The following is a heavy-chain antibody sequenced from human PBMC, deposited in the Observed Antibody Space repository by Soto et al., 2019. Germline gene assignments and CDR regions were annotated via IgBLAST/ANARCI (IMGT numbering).Heavy chain of an antibody. D-gene: IGHD2-15*01. Sequence: SETLSLTCTVSGGSLSSYYWSWIRQPPGKGLEWIGYIYYSGSTNYNPSLKSRVTISVDTSKNQFSLKLSSVTAADTAVYYCARDVFCSGGSCYPGTWFDPWGQGTLVTVSS. V-gene: IGHV4-59*01. CDR1: GGSLSSYY. CDR2: IYYSGST. J-gene: IGHJ5*02. CDR3: ARDVFCSGGSCYPGTWFDP.